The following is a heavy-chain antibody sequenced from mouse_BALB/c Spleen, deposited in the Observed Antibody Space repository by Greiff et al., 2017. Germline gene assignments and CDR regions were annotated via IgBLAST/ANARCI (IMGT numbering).Heavy chain of an antibody. V-gene: IGHV5-6-5*01. J-gene: IGHJ2*01. CDR3: ARGLGQVRYFDY. Sequence: EVQLQESGGGLVKPGGSLKLSCVASGFTFSSYAMSWVRQTPEKRLEWVASISSGGSTYYPDSVKGRFTISRDNARNILYLQMSSLRSEDTAMYYCARGLGQVRYFDYWGQGTTLTVSS. CDR2: ISSGGST. CDR1: GFTFSSYA. D-gene: IGHD2-14*01.